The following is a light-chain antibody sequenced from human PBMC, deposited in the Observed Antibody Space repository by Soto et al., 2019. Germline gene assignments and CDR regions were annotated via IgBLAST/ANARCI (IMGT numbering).Light chain of an antibody. V-gene: IGKV2-28*01. Sequence: EIVLTQSPLSLPVTSGEPASISCRSSRDLLHSNGYNYLDWYLQKPGQSPQLLIYLGSSRASGVPDRFSGSGSGTDFTLTISRVEAEDVGIYFCAQGLATPFTFGGGTKVDIK. J-gene: IGKJ4*01. CDR1: RDLLHSNGYNY. CDR2: LGS. CDR3: AQGLATPFT.